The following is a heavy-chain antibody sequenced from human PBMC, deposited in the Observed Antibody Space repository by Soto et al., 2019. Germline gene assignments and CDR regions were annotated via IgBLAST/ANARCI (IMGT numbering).Heavy chain of an antibody. CDR2: ISGSGGAM. Sequence: GGSLRLSCAASGFTFSNYDMNWVRQAPGKRLEWVSFISGSGGAMDYADSVRGRFTISRDNAKNSLFLQMASLRAEDTAVYYCTAHPTGDSRFGNWGQGTLVPVSS. V-gene: IGHV3-48*01. J-gene: IGHJ4*02. CDR1: GFTFSNYD. D-gene: IGHD7-27*01. CDR3: TAHPTGDSRFGN.